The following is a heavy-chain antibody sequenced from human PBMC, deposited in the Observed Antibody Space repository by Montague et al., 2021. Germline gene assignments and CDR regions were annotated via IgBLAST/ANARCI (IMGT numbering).Heavy chain of an antibody. CDR3: ARGRGNSYVSFDS. CDR2: IYYSGSAGGTT. J-gene: IGHJ4*02. CDR1: GGSISSFY. D-gene: IGHD5-18*01. Sequence: SETLSLTCTVSGGSISSFYWSWIRQPPEKGLELIAYIYYSGSAGGTTNYNPSLKSRVTISVDSSKNQLPLRLTSVTTADTAVYYCARGRGNSYVSFDSWGQGTLISVSS. V-gene: IGHV4-59*13.